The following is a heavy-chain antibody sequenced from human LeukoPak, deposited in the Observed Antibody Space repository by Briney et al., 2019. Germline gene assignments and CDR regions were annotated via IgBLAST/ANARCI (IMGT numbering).Heavy chain of an antibody. J-gene: IGHJ4*02. V-gene: IGHV3-23*01. CDR2: ISGSGGST. CDR3: ARDLYRTVVVPHYFDY. Sequence: GGSLRLSCAASGFTFSIYAMSWVRQAPGKGLEWVSAISGSGGSTYYADSVKGRFTISRDNAKNSLHLQMNSLRAEDTAVYYCARDLYRTVVVPHYFDYWGQGTLVTVSS. CDR1: GFTFSIYA. D-gene: IGHD3-22*01.